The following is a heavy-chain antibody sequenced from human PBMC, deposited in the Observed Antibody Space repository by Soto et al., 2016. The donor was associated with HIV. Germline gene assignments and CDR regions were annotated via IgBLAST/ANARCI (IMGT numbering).Heavy chain of an antibody. D-gene: IGHD3-10*01. CDR2: ISAYNGNT. CDR3: ARDLTELLWFGEPMDV. CDR1: GYTFTNYG. Sequence: QVQLVQSGAEVKKPGASVKVSCQASGYTFTNYGVSWVRQAPGQGLEWMGWISAYNGNTNYAQKLQGRVTMTTDTSTSTAYMELRSLRSDDTAVYYCARDLTELLWFGEPMDVWGKGTTVTVSS. J-gene: IGHJ6*04. V-gene: IGHV1-18*01.